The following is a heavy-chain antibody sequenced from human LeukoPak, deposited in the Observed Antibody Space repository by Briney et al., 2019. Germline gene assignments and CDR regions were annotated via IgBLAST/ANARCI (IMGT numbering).Heavy chain of an antibody. D-gene: IGHD5-12*01. Sequence: ASVKVSCKASGYTFTSYYMHWVRQAPGQGLEWMGIINPSGGSTSYAQKFQGRVTMTRDTSTSTVYMELSSLRSEDTAVYYCARDTYSGYDTNWFDPWGQGTLVTVSS. J-gene: IGHJ5*02. CDR3: ARDTYSGYDTNWFDP. V-gene: IGHV1-46*01. CDR1: GYTFTSYY. CDR2: INPSGGST.